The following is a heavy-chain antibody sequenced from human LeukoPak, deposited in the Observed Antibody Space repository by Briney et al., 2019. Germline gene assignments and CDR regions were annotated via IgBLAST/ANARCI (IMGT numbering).Heavy chain of an antibody. Sequence: SETLSLTCAVYGGSFSGYYWSWIRQPPGKGLEWIGYIYYSGSTNYNPSLKSRVTISVDTSKNQFSLRLSSVTAADTAVYYCARVTGYMTEDYFDYWGQGTLITVSS. CDR2: IYYSGST. CDR1: GGSFSGYY. V-gene: IGHV4-59*01. CDR3: ARVTGYMTEDYFDY. D-gene: IGHD6-13*01. J-gene: IGHJ4*02.